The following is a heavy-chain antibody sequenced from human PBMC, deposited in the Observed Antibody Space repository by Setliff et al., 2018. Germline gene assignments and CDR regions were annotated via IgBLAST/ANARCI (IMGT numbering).Heavy chain of an antibody. CDR2: ISHSGSA. V-gene: IGHV4-34*01. CDR3: ARERTIFGILVISGWFDP. CDR1: GGSFSTYF. J-gene: IGHJ5*02. Sequence: SETLSLTCAVYGGSFSTYFWSWVRQPPGKGLEWIGEISHSGSANYNPSLKSRVTMSVDTSRNQISLNLTSVTAADTAMYYCARERTIFGILVISGWFDPWGQGTVVTVPQ. D-gene: IGHD3-3*01.